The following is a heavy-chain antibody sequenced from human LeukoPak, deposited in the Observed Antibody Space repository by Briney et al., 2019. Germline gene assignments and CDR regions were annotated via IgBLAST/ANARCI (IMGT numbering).Heavy chain of an antibody. Sequence: PGGSLRLSCAASGFIFSSYAMNWVRQAPGKGLEWVANIKQDGSEKYYVDSVKGRFTISRDNAKNSLYLQMNSLRAEDTAVYYCASNDFWSGYYGDYWGQGTLVTVSS. CDR1: GFIFSSYA. J-gene: IGHJ4*02. CDR3: ASNDFWSGYYGDY. CDR2: IKQDGSEK. V-gene: IGHV3-7*01. D-gene: IGHD3-3*01.